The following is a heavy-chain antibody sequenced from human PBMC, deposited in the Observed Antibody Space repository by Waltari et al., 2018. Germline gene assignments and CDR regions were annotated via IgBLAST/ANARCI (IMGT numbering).Heavy chain of an antibody. V-gene: IGHV1-69*08. J-gene: IGHJ6*02. CDR1: GGTFSSYA. Sequence: QVQLVQSGAEVKKPGSSVKVSCKASGGTFSSYAISWVRHAPGQGLEWMGRIFPIFGTANYAQKFQGRVTITADKSTSTAYMELSSLRSEDTAVYYCARSRIINYYYYGMDVWGQGTTVTVSS. D-gene: IGHD2-15*01. CDR2: IFPIFGTA. CDR3: ARSRIINYYYYGMDV.